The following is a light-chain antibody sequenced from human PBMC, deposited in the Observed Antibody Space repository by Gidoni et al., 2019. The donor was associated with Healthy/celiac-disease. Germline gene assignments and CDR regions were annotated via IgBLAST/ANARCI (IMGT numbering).Light chain of an antibody. V-gene: IGKV3-11*01. J-gene: IGKJ4*01. CDR1: QSVSSY. CDR3: QQRSNWRVP. Sequence: EIVLTQSPATLSLSPGERATLSCRASQSVSSYLAWYQQKHGQAPRLLIYDASNRATGIPARFSGSGSGTDFTLTISSLEPEDFAVYYCQQRSNWRVPFGGGTKVEIK. CDR2: DAS.